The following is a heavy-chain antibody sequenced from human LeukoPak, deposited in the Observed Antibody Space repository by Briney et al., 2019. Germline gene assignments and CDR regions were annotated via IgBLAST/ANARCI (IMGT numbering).Heavy chain of an antibody. CDR3: VTDIVVVVAATTPFYY. CDR2: ISYDGSSK. Sequence: GGSLRLSCADSGFTFSSYGMHWVRQAPGKGLEWVAFISYDGSSKYYADSVKGRFTISRDKFKNTLYLQMDSLRAEDTAVYYCVTDIVVVVAATTPFYYWGQGTLVTVSS. D-gene: IGHD2-15*01. V-gene: IGHV3-30*03. CDR1: GFTFSSYG. J-gene: IGHJ4*02.